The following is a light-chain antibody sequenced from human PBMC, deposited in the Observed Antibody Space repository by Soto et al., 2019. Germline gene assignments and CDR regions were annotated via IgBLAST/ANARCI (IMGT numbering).Light chain of an antibody. CDR3: FSHRSGHSHV. CDR1: SSDIGAYNY. Sequence: QSALTQPASVSGSPGQSITISCTGTSSDIGAYNYVSWYQQYPGKAPKLMIYGVTNRPSGVSNRFSGSKTGNTASLTISGLQAEDEADYYCFSHRSGHSHVFGTGTKLTVL. V-gene: IGLV2-14*01. CDR2: GVT. J-gene: IGLJ1*01.